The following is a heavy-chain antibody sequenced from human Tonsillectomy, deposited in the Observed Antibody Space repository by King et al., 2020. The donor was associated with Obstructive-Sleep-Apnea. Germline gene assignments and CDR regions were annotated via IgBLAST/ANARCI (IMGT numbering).Heavy chain of an antibody. CDR3: ARGESQYGDFFDY. J-gene: IGHJ4*02. V-gene: IGHV3-30-3*01. CDR1: GFSFGNHA. Sequence: QVQLVESGGGVVQPGRSLRLSCAASGFSFGNHAMHWVRQAPGKGLEWVAAISFDGSDRYYADSVRGRFTISRDNSKNTLFLQMNSLAPEATAIYYCARGESQYGDFFDYWGQGTVVTVSS. CDR2: ISFDGSDR. D-gene: IGHD4-17*01.